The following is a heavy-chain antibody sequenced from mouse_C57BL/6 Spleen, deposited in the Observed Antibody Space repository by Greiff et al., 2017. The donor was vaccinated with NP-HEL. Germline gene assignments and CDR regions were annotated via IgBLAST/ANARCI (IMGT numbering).Heavy chain of an antibody. CDR3: ARTETAQATFFDY. D-gene: IGHD3-2*02. Sequence: QVTLKESGPGILQPSQTLSLTCSFSGFSLSTFGMGVGWIRQPSGKGLEWLAHIWWDDDKYYNPALKSRLTISKETSKNQVVLKIANVDTADTATYYCARTETAQATFFDYWGQGTTLTVSS. CDR1: GFSLSTFGMG. J-gene: IGHJ2*01. CDR2: IWWDDDK. V-gene: IGHV8-8*01.